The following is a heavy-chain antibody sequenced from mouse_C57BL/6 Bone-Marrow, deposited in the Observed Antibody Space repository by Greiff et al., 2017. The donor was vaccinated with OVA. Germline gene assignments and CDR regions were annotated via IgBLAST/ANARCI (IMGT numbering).Heavy chain of an antibody. CDR3: ARLIYYDYDEYFDY. Sequence: VQLVESGPELVKPGASVKISCKASGYAFSSSWMNWVKQRPGKGLEWIGRIYPGDGDTNDNGKFKGKATLTADKSSSTAYMQLSSLTSEDSAVYFCARLIYYDYDEYFDYWGQGTTLTVSS. CDR1: GYAFSSSW. V-gene: IGHV1-82*01. CDR2: IYPGDGDT. J-gene: IGHJ2*01. D-gene: IGHD2-4*01.